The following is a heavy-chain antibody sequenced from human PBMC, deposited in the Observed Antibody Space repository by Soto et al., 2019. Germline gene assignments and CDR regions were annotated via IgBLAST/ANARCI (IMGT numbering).Heavy chain of an antibody. CDR2: IIPILGIA. D-gene: IGHD6-6*01. V-gene: IGHV1-69*02. Sequence: QVQLVQSGAEVKKPGSSVKVSCKASGGTFSSYTISWVRQAPGQGLEWMGRIIPILGIANYAQKFRGRVTITADKSTSTAYMELSSLRSEDTAVYYCARGISSSSANFYYYMDVWGKGTTVTVSS. CDR3: ARGISSSSANFYYYMDV. J-gene: IGHJ6*03. CDR1: GGTFSSYT.